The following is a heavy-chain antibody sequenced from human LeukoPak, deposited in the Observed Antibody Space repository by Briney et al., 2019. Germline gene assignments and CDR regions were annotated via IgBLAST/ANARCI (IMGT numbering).Heavy chain of an antibody. J-gene: IGHJ6*03. CDR1: GFTVSSNY. D-gene: IGHD3-22*01. CDR3: AIDSSNYYDSSGYYYDYYYMDV. Sequence: GGSLRLSCVASGFTVSSNYMSWVRQAPGKGLEWVSVIYSGGNTYYADSVKGRFTISRDNSKNTLYLQLNSLRAEDTAVYYCAIDSSNYYDSSGYYYDYYYMDVWGKGTTVTVSS. CDR2: IYSGGNT. V-gene: IGHV3-53*01.